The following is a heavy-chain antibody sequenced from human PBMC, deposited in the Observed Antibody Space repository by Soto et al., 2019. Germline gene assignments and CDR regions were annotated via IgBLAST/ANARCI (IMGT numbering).Heavy chain of an antibody. J-gene: IGHJ4*02. D-gene: IGHD3-10*02. Sequence: ASVTLSLTCAVYGGSFSGYYWTWIRQPPGKGLEWIGEITHSGSTNYNPSLKSRVTISVDTSKNQFSLNLNSVTAADTAVYYCARSSVRGWSYWGQGTLVTVSS. CDR2: ITHSGST. V-gene: IGHV4-34*01. CDR3: ARSSVRGWSY. CDR1: GGSFSGYY.